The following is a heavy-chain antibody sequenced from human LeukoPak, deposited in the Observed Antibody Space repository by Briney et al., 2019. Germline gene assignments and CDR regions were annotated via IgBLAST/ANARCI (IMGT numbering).Heavy chain of an antibody. CDR1: GYTLTELS. J-gene: IGHJ4*02. CDR3: AAVSGSYTLLDC. V-gene: IGHV1-24*01. Sequence: GASVKVSCKVSGYTLTELSMHWVRQASGKGLEWIGGIDPDDGETIYAPKFQGRVTMTEDTSTDTAYLELSGLRSDDTAVYYCAAVSGSYTLLDCWGQGTPVTVSS. CDR2: IDPDDGET. D-gene: IGHD1-26*01.